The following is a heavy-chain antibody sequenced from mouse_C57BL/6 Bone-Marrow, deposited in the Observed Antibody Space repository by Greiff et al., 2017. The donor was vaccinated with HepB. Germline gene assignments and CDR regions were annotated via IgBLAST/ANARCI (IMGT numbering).Heavy chain of an antibody. CDR3: AADGRLAWFAY. CDR1: GYTFTSYW. V-gene: IGHV1-64*01. D-gene: IGHD2-3*01. J-gene: IGHJ3*01. CDR2: IHPNSGST. Sequence: VQLQQPGAELVKPGASVKLSCKASGYTFTSYWMHWVKQRPGQGLEWIGMIHPNSGSTNYNQKFKGKATLTVDTSSSTAYMQLSSLTSEDSAVYYCAADGRLAWFAYWGQGTLVTVSA.